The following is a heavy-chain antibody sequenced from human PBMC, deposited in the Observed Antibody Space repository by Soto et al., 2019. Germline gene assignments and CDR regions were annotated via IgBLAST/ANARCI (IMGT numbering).Heavy chain of an antibody. D-gene: IGHD2-15*01. CDR2: ISSSSTTK. Sequence: PGWSLRLSCAASGFAFSSYSMDWVRPAPGKGLEWVSYISSSSTTKYYADSVKGRFTISRDNAKNSLYLQMNSLRAEDTAVYYCARDGCSGSNCLNWFDPWGQGTLVTVSS. CDR1: GFAFSSYS. J-gene: IGHJ5*02. V-gene: IGHV3-48*01. CDR3: ARDGCSGSNCLNWFDP.